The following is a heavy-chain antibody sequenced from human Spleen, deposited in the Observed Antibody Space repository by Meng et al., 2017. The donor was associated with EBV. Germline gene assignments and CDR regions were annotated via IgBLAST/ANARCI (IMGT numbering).Heavy chain of an antibody. CDR1: CAFITSRNG. CDR2: IYYDGST. J-gene: IGHJ5*01. D-gene: IGHD3-16*01. V-gene: IGHV4/OR15-8*03. CDR3: ARAYVDADWFDS. Sequence: PHSRPRLEPPPAPLSPSCVSSCAFITSRNGWTWVRQPPGKGLEWLGHIYYDGSTSYNASLKSRLSLSVDKSKNQFSFTMTAMTAADTAVYYCARAYVDADWFDSWGQGTLVTVSS.